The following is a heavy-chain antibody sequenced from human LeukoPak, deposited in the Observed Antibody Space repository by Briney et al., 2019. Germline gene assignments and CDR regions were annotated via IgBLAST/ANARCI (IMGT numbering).Heavy chain of an antibody. CDR2: ITSSSTYI. Sequence: PGGSLRLSCAASGFTFSSYSINWVRQAPGEGLEWVSSITSSSTYIYYADSVKGRFTISRDNAKNSLYLQMNSLRAEDTAVYYCASPRRRGSGSWGAFDIWGQGTMVTVSS. CDR3: ASPRRRGSGSWGAFDI. D-gene: IGHD3-10*01. CDR1: GFTFSSYS. J-gene: IGHJ3*02. V-gene: IGHV3-21*01.